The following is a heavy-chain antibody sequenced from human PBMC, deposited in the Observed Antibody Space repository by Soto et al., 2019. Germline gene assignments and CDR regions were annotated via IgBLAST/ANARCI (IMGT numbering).Heavy chain of an antibody. CDR1: GFTFSSYA. D-gene: IGHD6-6*01. CDR3: ARDHLDSSSPGDGYYYYYGMDV. Sequence: PGGSLRLSCAASGFTFSSYAMSWVRQAPEKGLEWVSVIYSGGSTYYADSVKGRFTISRDNSKNTLYLQMNSLRAEDTAVYYCARDHLDSSSPGDGYYYYYGMDVWGQGTTVTVSS. CDR2: IYSGGST. V-gene: IGHV3-53*01. J-gene: IGHJ6*02.